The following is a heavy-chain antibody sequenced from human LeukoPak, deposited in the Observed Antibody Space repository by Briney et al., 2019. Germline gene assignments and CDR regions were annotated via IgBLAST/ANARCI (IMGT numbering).Heavy chain of an antibody. Sequence: GGSLRLSCAASGFTFSSYAMTWVRQAPGKGLEWVSGISGGGGYTYYADSVKGRFTISRDNAKNTLYLQMNSLRAEDTAVYYCAKAPPYSSGWLNCFDPWGQGTLVTVSS. D-gene: IGHD6-19*01. CDR2: ISGGGGYT. V-gene: IGHV3-23*01. CDR1: GFTFSSYA. CDR3: AKAPPYSSGWLNCFDP. J-gene: IGHJ5*02.